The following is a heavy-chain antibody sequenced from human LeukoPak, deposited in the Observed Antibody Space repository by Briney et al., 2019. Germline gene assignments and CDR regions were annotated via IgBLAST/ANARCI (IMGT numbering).Heavy chain of an antibody. V-gene: IGHV3-11*01. CDR2: ISSSGSTI. J-gene: IGHJ3*02. CDR1: GFTFSDYY. CDR3: ARADPSPSDAFDI. Sequence: GGSLRLSCAASGFTFSDYYMSWIRQAPGKGLEWVSYISSSGSTIYYADSVKGRFTISRDNAKNSLYLQMNSLRAEDTAVYYCARADPSPSDAFDIWGQGTMVTVSS.